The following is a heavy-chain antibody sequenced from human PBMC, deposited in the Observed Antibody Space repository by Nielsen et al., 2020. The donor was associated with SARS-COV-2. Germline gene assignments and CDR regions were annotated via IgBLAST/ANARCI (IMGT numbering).Heavy chain of an antibody. D-gene: IGHD6-13*01. Sequence: LKISCAASGFTFSSYAMSWVRQAPGKGLEWVSAISGSGGSTYYADSVKGRFTISRDNSKNTLYLQMNSLRAEDTAVYYCAKDALAAAGFYYYYGMDVWGQGTTVTVSS. J-gene: IGHJ6*02. CDR1: GFTFSSYA. V-gene: IGHV3-23*01. CDR3: AKDALAAAGFYYYYGMDV. CDR2: ISGSGGST.